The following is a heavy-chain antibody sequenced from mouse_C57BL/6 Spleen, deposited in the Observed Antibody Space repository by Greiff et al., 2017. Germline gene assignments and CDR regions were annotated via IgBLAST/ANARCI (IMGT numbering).Heavy chain of an antibody. CDR1: GYTFTNYW. J-gene: IGHJ2*01. D-gene: IGHD1-1*01. V-gene: IGHV1-63*01. Sequence: VKLMESGAELVRPGTSVKMSCKASGYTFTNYWIGWAKQRPGHGLEWIGDIYPGGGYTNYNEKFKGKATLTADKSSSTAYMQFSSLTSEDSAIYYCARGNYYGSSYGYWGQGTTLTVSS. CDR3: ARGNYYGSSYGY. CDR2: IYPGGGYT.